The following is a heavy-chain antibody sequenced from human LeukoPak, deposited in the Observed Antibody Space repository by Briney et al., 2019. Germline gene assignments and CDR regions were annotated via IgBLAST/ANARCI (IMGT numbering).Heavy chain of an antibody. CDR1: GFTFSSYA. J-gene: IGHJ6*02. CDR2: ISYDGSNK. CDR3: ARDLYYDGSGYYYGGYYYYGMDV. D-gene: IGHD3-22*01. Sequence: GRSLRLSCAASGFTFSSYAMHWVRQAPGKGLEWVAVISYDGSNKYYADSVKGRFTISRDNSKNTLYLQMNSLRAEDTAVYYCARDLYYDGSGYYYGGYYYYGMDVWGQGTTVTVSS. V-gene: IGHV3-30-3*01.